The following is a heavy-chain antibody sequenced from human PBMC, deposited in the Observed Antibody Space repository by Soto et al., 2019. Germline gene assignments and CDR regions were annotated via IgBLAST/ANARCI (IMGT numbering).Heavy chain of an antibody. CDR3: ARLTGTTGRYNWFDP. CDR1: GYSFTSYW. Sequence: GESLKISCKGSGYSFTSYWISWVRQMPGKGLEWMGRIDPSDSYTNYSPPFQGHVTISADKSISTAYLQWSSLKASDTAMYYCARLTGTTGRYNWFDPWGQGSLVTVSS. V-gene: IGHV5-10-1*01. CDR2: IDPSDSYT. D-gene: IGHD1-7*01. J-gene: IGHJ5*02.